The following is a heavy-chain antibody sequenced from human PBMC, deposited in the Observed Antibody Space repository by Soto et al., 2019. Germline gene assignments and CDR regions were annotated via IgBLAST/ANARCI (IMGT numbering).Heavy chain of an antibody. CDR3: ANPIPKTGTTFGF. CDR2: ISGSGGDT. V-gene: IGHV3-23*01. D-gene: IGHD1-1*01. CDR1: GFTFSNFA. J-gene: IGHJ4*02. Sequence: QLLESGGGFVQPGGSLRLSCVASGFTFSNFAMAWVRQAPGEGLEWVSAISGSGGDTFYADSMKGRFTISRDNSKDTLYLQINSLIAEDTAVYYCANPIPKTGTTFGFWGQGTLVTVSS.